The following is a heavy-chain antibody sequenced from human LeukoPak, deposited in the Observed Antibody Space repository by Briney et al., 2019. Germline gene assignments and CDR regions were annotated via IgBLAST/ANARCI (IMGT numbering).Heavy chain of an antibody. D-gene: IGHD6-19*01. V-gene: IGHV1-8*01. Sequence: ASVKVSCKASGYTFTSYDINWVRQATGQGLEWMGWMNPNSGGTGYAQKFQGRVTMTRNTSISTAYMELSSLRSEDTGVYYCARGGAGTLEAVDWGQGTLVTVS. J-gene: IGHJ4*02. CDR1: GYTFTSYD. CDR3: ARGGAGTLEAVD. CDR2: MNPNSGGT.